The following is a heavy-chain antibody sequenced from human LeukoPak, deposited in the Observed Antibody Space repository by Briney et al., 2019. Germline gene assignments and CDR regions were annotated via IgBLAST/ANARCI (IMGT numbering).Heavy chain of an antibody. J-gene: IGHJ4*02. V-gene: IGHV3-23*01. CDR3: AKKGYDILTGYYDY. CDR2: IFPSGGEI. D-gene: IGHD3-9*01. Sequence: VGSLRLSCAASGFTFSTFAMIWVRQPPGKGLEWVSSIFPSGGEIHYADSVRGRFTISRDNSKSTLSLQMNSLRAEDTAVYYCAKKGYDILTGYYDYWGQGTLVTVSS. CDR1: GFTFSTFA.